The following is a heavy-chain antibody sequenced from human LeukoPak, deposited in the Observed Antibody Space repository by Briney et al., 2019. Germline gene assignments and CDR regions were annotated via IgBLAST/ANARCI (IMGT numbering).Heavy chain of an antibody. J-gene: IGHJ4*02. D-gene: IGHD6-13*01. V-gene: IGHV3-64D*06. CDR2: ISDNRGNT. CDR3: VKAAGSWYGYFDY. Sequence: GGALRLSCSASGFTFSNYAIHWVRQAPGKGLEYVSTISDNRGNTNYADSVKGIFTISRDNSKNTLYLQMSSLRPEDTAVYYCVKAAGSWYGYFDYWGQGTLVTVSS. CDR1: GFTFSNYA.